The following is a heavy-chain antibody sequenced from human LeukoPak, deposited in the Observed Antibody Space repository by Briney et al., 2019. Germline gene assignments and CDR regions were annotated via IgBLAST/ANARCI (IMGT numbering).Heavy chain of an antibody. CDR1: GYTFTSYG. Sequence: ASVKASSKASGYTFTSYGISWGRRAPGQGLEWMEWISAYNGNTNYAQKLQGRVTMTTDTSTSTAYMELRSLRSDDPGVYYCARASSSTRYYYYGMDVWGKGTTVTVSS. J-gene: IGHJ6*04. CDR2: ISAYNGNT. V-gene: IGHV1-18*04. CDR3: ARASSSTRYYYYGMDV. D-gene: IGHD6-13*01.